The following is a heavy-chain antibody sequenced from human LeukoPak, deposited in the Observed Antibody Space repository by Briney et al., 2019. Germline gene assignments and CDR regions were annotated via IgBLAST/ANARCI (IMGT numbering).Heavy chain of an antibody. D-gene: IGHD2-15*01. CDR1: GVTHSDYA. CDR2: ISNTGGST. Sequence: GGSLRLSCAASGVTHSDYAMAWVRRAPGKGLEWVSSISNTGGSTFYADSVKGRFTISRDKPKSKMYLQMNSLRHNDTATYYCAKAGGADKYGMDVWGQGTTVIVSS. CDR3: AKAGGADKYGMDV. V-gene: IGHV3-23*01. J-gene: IGHJ6*02.